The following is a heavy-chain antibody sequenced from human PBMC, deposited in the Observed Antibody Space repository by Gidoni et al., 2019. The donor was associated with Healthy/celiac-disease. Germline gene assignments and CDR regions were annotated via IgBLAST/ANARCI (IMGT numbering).Heavy chain of an antibody. V-gene: IGHV3-33*01. J-gene: IGHJ4*02. CDR1: GFTFSRYG. CDR2: IWYDGSNK. CDR3: ARADLYYYDSSGYYDY. D-gene: IGHD3-22*01. Sequence: QVQLVESGGGVVQPGRSLRLSCAASGFTFSRYGMHWVRQAPGKGLEWVAVIWYDGSNKYYADAVKGRFTISRDNSKNTLYLQMNSLRAEDTAVYYCARADLYYYDSSGYYDYWGQGTLVTVSS.